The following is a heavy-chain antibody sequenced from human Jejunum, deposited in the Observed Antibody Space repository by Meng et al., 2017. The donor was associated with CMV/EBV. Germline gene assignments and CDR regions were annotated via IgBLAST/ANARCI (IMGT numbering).Heavy chain of an antibody. CDR1: G. Sequence: GIHWVRQTPGRGLNWVAFIGFDGKKELYADSVKDRFTISRDNAKNSLYLQMNSLRAEDTAVYYCARLLEAYCSSTSCSGYYGMDVWGQGTTVTVSS. CDR3: ARLLEAYCSSTSCSGYYGMDV. D-gene: IGHD2-2*01. V-gene: IGHV3-33*03. CDR2: IGFDGKKE. J-gene: IGHJ6*02.